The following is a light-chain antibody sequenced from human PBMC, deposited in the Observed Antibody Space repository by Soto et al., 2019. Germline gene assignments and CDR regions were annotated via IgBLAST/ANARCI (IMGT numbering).Light chain of an antibody. J-gene: IGKJ4*01. CDR2: GAS. Sequence: EIVMTQSPGTLSVSTEEGATLSCRASQSVDRNLAWSQQKPGKAPMLLIYGASTRSTGIPDTFSGRGSWTEFRLTISSLQSESVAVYYCQQYYSWPLTFGGGTKVEIK. V-gene: IGKV3D-15*01. CDR1: QSVDRN. CDR3: QQYYSWPLT.